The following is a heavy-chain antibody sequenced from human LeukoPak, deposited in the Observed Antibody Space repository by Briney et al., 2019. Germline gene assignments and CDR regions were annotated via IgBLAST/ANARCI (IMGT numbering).Heavy chain of an antibody. D-gene: IGHD4-17*01. CDR1: VFTVSSNY. J-gene: IGHJ4*02. CDR2: IYSGGST. CDR3: ARTDGYGDYGFDY. Sequence: GGSLRLSCAASVFTVSSNYMSWVRQAPGKGLEWVSVIYSGGSTYYADSVKGRFTISRHNSKNTLYLQMNSLRAEDTAVYYCARTDGYGDYGFDYWGQGTLVTVSS. V-gene: IGHV3-53*04.